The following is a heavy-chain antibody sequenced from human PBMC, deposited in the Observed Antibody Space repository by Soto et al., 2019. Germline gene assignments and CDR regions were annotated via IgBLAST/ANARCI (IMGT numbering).Heavy chain of an antibody. CDR3: AKGRSSMIVVVMDY. CDR2: ITWNSGHI. V-gene: IGHV3-9*01. D-gene: IGHD3-22*01. CDR1: GFNFDDSA. J-gene: IGHJ4*02. Sequence: SLRLSCVASGFNFDDSAMNWVRQVPGKGLEWVSVITWNSGHILYADSVKGRFTISRDNAKKSLYLELNSLRPEDTALYYCAKGRSSMIVVVMDYWGQGTPVTVSS.